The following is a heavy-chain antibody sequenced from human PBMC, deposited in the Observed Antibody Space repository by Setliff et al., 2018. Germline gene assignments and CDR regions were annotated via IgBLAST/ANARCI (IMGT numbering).Heavy chain of an antibody. CDR3: ARGRNIAARLLDS. V-gene: IGHV4-34*01. J-gene: IGHJ4*02. D-gene: IGHD6-6*01. CDR1: GGTFSDYH. Sequence: SETLSLTCAAYGGTFSDYHWTWIRQSPEKGLEWIGVINHRGSTNYNPSLKSRVTISIDTSRDQFSLKLISMIAADTAVYYCARGRNIAARLLDSWGQGTLVTVSS. CDR2: INHRGST.